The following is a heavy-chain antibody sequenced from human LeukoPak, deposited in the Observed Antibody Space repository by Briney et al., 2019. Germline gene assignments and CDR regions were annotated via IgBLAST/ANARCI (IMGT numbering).Heavy chain of an antibody. D-gene: IGHD1-26*01. J-gene: IGHJ4*02. CDR2: INHSGST. CDR1: GGSFSGYY. Sequence: PSETLSLTCAVYGGSFSGYYWSWIRQPPGKGLEWIGEINHSGSTNYNPSLKSRVTISVDTSKNQFSLKLSSVTAADTAVYYCATTGIVGAISRQYYFDYWGQGTLVTVSS. CDR3: ATTGIVGAISRQYYFDY. V-gene: IGHV4-34*01.